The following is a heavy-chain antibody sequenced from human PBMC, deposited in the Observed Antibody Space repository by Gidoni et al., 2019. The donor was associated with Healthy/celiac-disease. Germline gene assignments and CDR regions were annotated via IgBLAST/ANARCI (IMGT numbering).Heavy chain of an antibody. J-gene: IGHJ6*02. CDR1: GYTFPGYY. D-gene: IGHD6-6*01. CDR3: ARGDSSSSSAYYYGMDV. Sequence: QVQLVQSGAEVKKPGASVKVSCKASGYTFPGYYMHWVRQAPGQGLEWMGWINPNSGGTNYAQKFQGRVTMTRDTSISTAYMELSRLRSDDTAVYYCARGDSSSSSAYYYGMDVWGQGTTVTVSS. CDR2: INPNSGGT. V-gene: IGHV1-2*02.